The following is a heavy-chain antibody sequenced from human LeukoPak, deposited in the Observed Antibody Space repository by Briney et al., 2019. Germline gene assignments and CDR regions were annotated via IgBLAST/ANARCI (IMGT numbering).Heavy chain of an antibody. J-gene: IGHJ6*02. CDR1: GGSISSYY. D-gene: IGHD3-3*01. CDR2: IYYSGST. CDR3: ARGEVLRFTNYGMDV. V-gene: IGHV4-59*01. Sequence: SETLSLTCTVSGGSISSYYWSWIRQPPGKGLEWIGYIYYSGSTNYNPSLKSRVTISVDTSKNQFSLKLSSVTAADTAVYYCARGEVLRFTNYGMDVWGRGTTVTVSS.